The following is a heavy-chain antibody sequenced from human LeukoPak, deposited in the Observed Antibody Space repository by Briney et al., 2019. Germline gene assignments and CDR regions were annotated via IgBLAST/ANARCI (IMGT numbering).Heavy chain of an antibody. CDR1: GGSISSSSYY. Sequence: SETLSLTCTVSGGSISSSSYYWGWIRQPPGKGLEWIGSIYYSGSTYYNPSLKSRVTISIDTSKNQFSLKLNSVTAADTAVFYCARYNIPNYIHGRYDYWGQGTLVTVSS. CDR3: ARYNIPNYIHGRYDY. CDR2: IYYSGST. D-gene: IGHD4/OR15-4a*01. V-gene: IGHV4-39*07. J-gene: IGHJ4*02.